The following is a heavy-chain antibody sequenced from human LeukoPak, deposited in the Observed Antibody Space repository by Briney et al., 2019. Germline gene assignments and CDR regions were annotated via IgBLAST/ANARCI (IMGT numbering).Heavy chain of an antibody. V-gene: IGHV5-51*01. CDR1: GYNFNNSW. CDR2: IYPGDSDT. CDR3: ARRWVTEDAYDV. J-gene: IGHJ3*01. D-gene: IGHD1-26*01. Sequence: GEALKISCKGSGYNFNNSWIGWGRQMPGKGLEWMGLIYPGDSDTRYSPSFQGQVTISVDRSKTTAYIQWNSLKASDTAIYYCARRWVTEDAYDVWGQGTMVTVSS.